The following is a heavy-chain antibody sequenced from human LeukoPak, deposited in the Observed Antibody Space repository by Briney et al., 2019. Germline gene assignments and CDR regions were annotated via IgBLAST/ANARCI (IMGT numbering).Heavy chain of an antibody. J-gene: IGHJ4*02. V-gene: IGHV3-30*02. CDR2: IRYDGSNK. CDR3: AKDGMVSIPLFDY. D-gene: IGHD3-10*01. Sequence: GGSLRLSCAASGFTFSSYGMHWVRQAPGKGLEWVAFIRYDGSNKYYADSVKGRFTISRDNSKNTLYLQMNSLRAEDTAVYYCAKDGMVSIPLFDYWGQGTLVTVSS. CDR1: GFTFSSYG.